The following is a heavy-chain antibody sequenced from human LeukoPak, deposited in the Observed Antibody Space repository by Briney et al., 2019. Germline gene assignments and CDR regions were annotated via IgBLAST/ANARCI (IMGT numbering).Heavy chain of an antibody. V-gene: IGHV3-11*06. CDR3: ARAPHYSNYGPYYYGMDV. J-gene: IGHJ6*02. CDR1: GFTFSDYY. Sequence: SGGSLRLSCAASGFTFSDYYMSWIRQAPGKGLEWVSYISSSSSYTNYADSVKGRFTISRDNAKNSLYLQMNSLRAEDTAVYYCARAPHYSNYGPYYYGMDVWGQGTMVTVSS. D-gene: IGHD4-11*01. CDR2: ISSSSSYT.